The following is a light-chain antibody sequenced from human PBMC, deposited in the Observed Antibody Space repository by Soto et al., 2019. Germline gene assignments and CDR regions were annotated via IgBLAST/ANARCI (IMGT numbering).Light chain of an antibody. CDR2: DAS. Sequence: DIQVTQSPPTLSASVGDRVTITCRASQTISTWMAWYQQKPGKAPKLLVYDASTLQSGVPSRFSGSGSGTDFTLTISCLQSEDFATYYCQQYYSYLRTFGQGTKVDIK. CDR3: QQYYSYLRT. CDR1: QTISTW. J-gene: IGKJ1*01. V-gene: IGKV1-5*01.